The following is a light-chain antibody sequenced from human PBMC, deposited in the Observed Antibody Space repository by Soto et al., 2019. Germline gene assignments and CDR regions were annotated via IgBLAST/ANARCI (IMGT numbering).Light chain of an antibody. CDR1: SSDVGGYNY. Sequence: QSALTQPPSASGSPGQTVTITCTGTSSDVGGYNYVSWYQQQPGKVPKLMVYEVSKRPSGVPDRFSGSKSGNTASLTVSGLQAEDEADYYCTSYAGGNNVFGTGTKLTVL. V-gene: IGLV2-8*01. J-gene: IGLJ1*01. CDR3: TSYAGGNNV. CDR2: EVS.